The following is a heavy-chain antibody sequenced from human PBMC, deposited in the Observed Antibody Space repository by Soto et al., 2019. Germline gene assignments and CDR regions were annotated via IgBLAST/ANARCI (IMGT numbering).Heavy chain of an antibody. Sequence: PGGSLRLSCAASGFTFSNYWTIWVRQAPGKGLEWVANIKQDGRVKYYVDSVKGRFTISRDNAKNSLYLQMNSLRAEDTAVYYCARNSWTAFDFWGQGTLVTVSS. V-gene: IGHV3-7*05. CDR3: ARNSWTAFDF. D-gene: IGHD1-1*01. CDR2: IKQDGRVK. CDR1: GFTFSNYW. J-gene: IGHJ4*02.